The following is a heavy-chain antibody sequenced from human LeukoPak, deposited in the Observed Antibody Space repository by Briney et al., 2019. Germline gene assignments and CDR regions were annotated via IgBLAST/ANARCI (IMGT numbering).Heavy chain of an antibody. J-gene: IGHJ4*02. D-gene: IGHD3-9*01. Sequence: PSETLSLTCTVSGGSISSYYWSWIRQPPGKGLEWIGYIYYSGSTNYNPSLKSRVTISVDMSKNQFSLKLSSVTAADTAVYYCARVLVDYDILTGYYKFRYFDYWGQGTLVTVSS. CDR1: GGSISSYY. V-gene: IGHV4-59*01. CDR3: ARVLVDYDILTGYYKFRYFDY. CDR2: IYYSGST.